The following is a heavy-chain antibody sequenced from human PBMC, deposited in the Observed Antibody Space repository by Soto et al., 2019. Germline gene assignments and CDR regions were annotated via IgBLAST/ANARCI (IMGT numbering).Heavy chain of an antibody. V-gene: IGHV1-18*01. D-gene: IGHD2-2*01. CDR3: AITIVVVLGNWFDP. Sequence: APVKVSCKASGYTFTSYGISWVRQAPGQGLEWMGWISAYNGNTNYAQKLQGRVTMTTDTSTSTAYMELRSLRSDDTAVYYCAITIVVVLGNWFDPWGQGTLVTVSS. J-gene: IGHJ5*02. CDR2: ISAYNGNT. CDR1: GYTFTSYG.